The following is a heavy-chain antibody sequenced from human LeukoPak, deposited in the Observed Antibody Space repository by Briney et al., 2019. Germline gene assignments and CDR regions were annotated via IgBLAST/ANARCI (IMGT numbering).Heavy chain of an antibody. J-gene: IGHJ4*02. Sequence: GGSLRLSCAASGFTFSGSSMHWVRQASGKGLEWVGRIRSKANSYATAYAASVKGRFTISRDDSKNTAYLQMNSLKTEDTAVYYCTRHLGSGYKNWGQGTLVTVSS. CDR1: GFTFSGSS. D-gene: IGHD5-12*01. CDR2: IRSKANSYAT. CDR3: TRHLGSGYKN. V-gene: IGHV3-73*01.